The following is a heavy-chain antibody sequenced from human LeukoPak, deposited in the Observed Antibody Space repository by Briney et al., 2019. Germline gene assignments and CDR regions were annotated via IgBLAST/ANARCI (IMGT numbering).Heavy chain of an antibody. CDR2: IGSSSSTI. D-gene: IGHD1-26*01. CDR3: ASFHSGSYSYFDY. J-gene: IGHJ4*02. CDR1: GFTFNSYS. V-gene: IGHV3-48*01. Sequence: GGSLRLSCAASGFTFNSYSMNWVRQAPGKGLEWVSYIGSSSSTIYYADSVKGRFTISRDNAKNSLYLQMNSLRAEDTAVYYCASFHSGSYSYFDYWGQGTLVTVSS.